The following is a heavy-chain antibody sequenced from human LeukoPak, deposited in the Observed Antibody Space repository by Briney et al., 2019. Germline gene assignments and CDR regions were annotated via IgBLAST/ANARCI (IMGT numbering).Heavy chain of an antibody. CDR1: GGSFSGYY. V-gene: IGHV4-34*01. Sequence: NPSETLSLTCAVYGGSFSGYYWSWIRQPPGKGLEWIGETNHSGSTNYNPSLKSRVTISVDTSKNQFSLKLSSVTAADTAVYYCAREETRSWFDPWGQGTLVTVSS. D-gene: IGHD4-11*01. CDR2: TNHSGST. CDR3: AREETRSWFDP. J-gene: IGHJ5*02.